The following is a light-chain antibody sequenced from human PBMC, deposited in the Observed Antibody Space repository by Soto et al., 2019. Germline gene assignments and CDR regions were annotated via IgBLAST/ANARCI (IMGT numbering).Light chain of an antibody. CDR2: DAS. V-gene: IGKV3-15*01. CDR1: QSVRSN. J-gene: IGKJ1*01. Sequence: EIVMTQSPATLSVSPGERATFSCRASQSVRSNLAWYQHKPGQAPRLLIYDASIRATGIPDRFSGSGSGTDFTLTISSLQSEDFAVYYCQQYNNWPPWTFGQGTKVEIK. CDR3: QQYNNWPPWT.